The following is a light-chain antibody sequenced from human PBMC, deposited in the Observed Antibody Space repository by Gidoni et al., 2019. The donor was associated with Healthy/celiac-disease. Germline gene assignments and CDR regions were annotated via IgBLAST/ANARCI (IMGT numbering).Light chain of an antibody. CDR3: QQSYSTLEIT. V-gene: IGKV1-39*01. CDR1: QSISSY. CDR2: AAS. J-gene: IGKJ5*01. Sequence: DIQMTQSPSSLSASVGERVTITCRASQSISSYLNWYQQKPGKAPKLLIYAASSLQSGVPSRFSGSGSGTDFTLTISTLQPEDFATYYCQQSYSTLEITFGQGTRLEIK.